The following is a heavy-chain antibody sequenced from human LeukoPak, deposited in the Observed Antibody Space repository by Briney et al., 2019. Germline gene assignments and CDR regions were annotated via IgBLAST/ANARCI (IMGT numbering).Heavy chain of an antibody. J-gene: IGHJ6*03. V-gene: IGHV3-30*01. CDR2: ISYDGSNK. Sequence: GRSLRLSCAASGFTFSSYAMHWVRQAPGKGLEWVAVISYDGSNKYYADSVKGRFTISRDNSKNTLYLQMNSLRAEGTAVYYCAREKVVPAATFYYYMDVWGKGTTVTVSS. CDR3: AREKVVPAATFYYYMDV. CDR1: GFTFSSYA. D-gene: IGHD2-2*01.